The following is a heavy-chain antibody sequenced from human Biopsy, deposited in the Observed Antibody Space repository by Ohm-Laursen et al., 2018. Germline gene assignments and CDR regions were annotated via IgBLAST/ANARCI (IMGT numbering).Heavy chain of an antibody. CDR2: INAKPGDT. D-gene: IGHD3-22*01. CDR3: TRGGYYYDSLAYYYWFDP. J-gene: IGHJ5*02. V-gene: IGHV1-2*02. CDR1: GYTFTGYH. Sequence: ASVKVSCKASGYTFTGYHVHWVRQAPGQGLEWMGWINAKPGDTNYAQKFQGRVTMTRDTSISMAYVDLSSLRSDDTAVYYCTRGGYYYDSLAYYYWFDPWGQGTLVTVSS.